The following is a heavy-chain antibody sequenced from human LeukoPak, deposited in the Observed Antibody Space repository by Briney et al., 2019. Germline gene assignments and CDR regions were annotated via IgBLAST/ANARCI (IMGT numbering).Heavy chain of an antibody. Sequence: PGRSLRLSCAASGFTFSSYGMHWVRQAPGKGLEWVAVIWYGGSNKYYADSVKGRFTISRDNSKNTLYLQMNSLRAEDTAVYYCARHPRGDYYDSSGYYPGTFQHWGQGTLVTVSS. D-gene: IGHD3-22*01. CDR1: GFTFSSYG. CDR2: IWYGGSNK. CDR3: ARHPRGDYYDSSGYYPGTFQH. J-gene: IGHJ1*01. V-gene: IGHV3-33*08.